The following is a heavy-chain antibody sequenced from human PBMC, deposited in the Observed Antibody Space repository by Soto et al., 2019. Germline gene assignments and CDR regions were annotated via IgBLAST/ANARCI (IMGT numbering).Heavy chain of an antibody. J-gene: IGHJ4*02. V-gene: IGHV4-4*07. CDR3: TRDGMTTGDT. D-gene: IGHD2-21*02. Sequence: SETLSLTCLVSGVSVSSYTWSWVRQPANKGLEWIGRVFSSVSATYSPSLKSRVRISMDTPENRISLKLDSVTAADAVVYYCTRDGMTTGDTWGPGTLVTVSS. CDR2: VFSSVSA. CDR1: GVSVSSYT.